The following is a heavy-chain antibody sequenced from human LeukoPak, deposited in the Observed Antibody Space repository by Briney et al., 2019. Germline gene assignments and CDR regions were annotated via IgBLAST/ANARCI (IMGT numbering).Heavy chain of an antibody. CDR1: GYAFTGYY. Sequence: VASVKVSCKASGYAFTGYYVHWVRQAPGQGLERMGWINPYSGDTNYAQKFQGRVTMTRDTSISTAYMELSSLKSDDTAVYYCARVAMSGIGSDDFWGQGTLVTASS. CDR3: ARVAMSGIGSDDF. V-gene: IGHV1-2*02. D-gene: IGHD1-26*01. CDR2: INPYSGDT. J-gene: IGHJ4*02.